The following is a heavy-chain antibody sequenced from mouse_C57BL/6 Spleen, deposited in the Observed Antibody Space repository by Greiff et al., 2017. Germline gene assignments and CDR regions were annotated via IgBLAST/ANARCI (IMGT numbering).Heavy chain of an antibody. D-gene: IGHD2-4*01. Sequence: QVQLQQSGAELVMPGASVKLSCKASGYTFTSYWMHWVKQRPGQGLEWIGEIDPSDSYTNYNQKFKGKSTLTVDKSSSTAYMQLSSLTSEDSAVYYCARSPYDYPYYYAMDYWGQGTSVTVSS. CDR1: GYTFTSYW. J-gene: IGHJ4*01. CDR2: IDPSDSYT. CDR3: ARSPYDYPYYYAMDY. V-gene: IGHV1-69*01.